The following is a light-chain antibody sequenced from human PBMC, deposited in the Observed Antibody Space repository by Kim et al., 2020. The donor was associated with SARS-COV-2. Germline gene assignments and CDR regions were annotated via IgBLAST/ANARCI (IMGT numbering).Light chain of an antibody. CDR1: SLRNYY. Sequence: SSELTQDPAVSVALGQTVRISCQGDSLRNYYASWHQQKPGQAPVLVVYDKNNRPSGIPDRFSASSSGNTASLTITGAQAEDEADYHCSSRDSSGNHVVFGGGTQLTVL. CDR2: DKN. CDR3: SSRDSSGNHVV. V-gene: IGLV3-19*01. J-gene: IGLJ2*01.